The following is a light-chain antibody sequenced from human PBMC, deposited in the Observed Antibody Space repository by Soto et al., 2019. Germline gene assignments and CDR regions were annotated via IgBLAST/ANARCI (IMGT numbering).Light chain of an antibody. V-gene: IGLV1-47*01. CDR3: AAWDDSLSGPSYV. J-gene: IGLJ1*01. Sequence: QSVLTQPPSASGTPGQRVTISCSGSSSNIGSNYVYWYQQLPETAPKLLIYRNNQRPSGVPDRFSGSKSGTSASLAISGLRSEDEADYYCAAWDDSLSGPSYVFGTGTKLTVL. CDR2: RNN. CDR1: SSNIGSNY.